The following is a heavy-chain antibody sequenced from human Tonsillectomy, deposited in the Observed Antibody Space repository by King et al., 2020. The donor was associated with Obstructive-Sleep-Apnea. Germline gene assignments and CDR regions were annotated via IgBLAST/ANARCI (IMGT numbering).Heavy chain of an antibody. Sequence: VQLVESGGGVVQPERSLRLSCAASGFTFSSYAMYWVRQAPGKGLEWVAVISYDGDNKSYADSVRGRFTISRDNSKNTLYLQMNSLRAEDTAVYYCARDLFSAWIYYHGMDVWVQGTTVTVSS. D-gene: IGHD2-2*03. V-gene: IGHV3-30*04. CDR3: ARDLFSAWIYYHGMDV. J-gene: IGHJ6*02. CDR2: ISYDGDNK. CDR1: GFTFSSYA.